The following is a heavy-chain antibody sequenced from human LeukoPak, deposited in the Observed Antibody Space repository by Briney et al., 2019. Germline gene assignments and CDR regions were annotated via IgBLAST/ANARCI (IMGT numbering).Heavy chain of an antibody. Sequence: PGGSLRLSCAASGFTFSTYNMNWVRQAPGKGLEWVSFISSSSNFIYYADSVKGRFTISRDNAKNSLYLQMNSLRAEDTAVYYCAKDLEVAAAGTWGSIDYWGQGTLVTVSS. D-gene: IGHD6-13*01. J-gene: IGHJ4*02. CDR2: ISSSSNFI. CDR3: AKDLEVAAAGTWGSIDY. V-gene: IGHV3-21*01. CDR1: GFTFSTYN.